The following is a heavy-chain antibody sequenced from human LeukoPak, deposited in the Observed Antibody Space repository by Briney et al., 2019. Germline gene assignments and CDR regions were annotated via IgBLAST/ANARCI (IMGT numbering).Heavy chain of an antibody. V-gene: IGHV3-48*04. Sequence: GGSLRLSCAASGFTFSSYSMNWVRQAPGKGLEWVSYISSSSSTIYYADSVKGRFTISRDNAKNSLYLQMNRLRAEDTAVYYCARFRPLITIFGVVKGGYMDVWGKGTTVTVSS. CDR3: ARFRPLITIFGVVKGGYMDV. CDR2: ISSSSSTI. CDR1: GFTFSSYS. D-gene: IGHD3-3*01. J-gene: IGHJ6*03.